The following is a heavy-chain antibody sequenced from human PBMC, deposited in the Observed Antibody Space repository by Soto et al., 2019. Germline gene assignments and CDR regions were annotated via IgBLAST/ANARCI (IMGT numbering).Heavy chain of an antibody. CDR1: GGSISNYY. J-gene: IGHJ3*02. D-gene: IGHD1-1*01. Sequence: QVQLQESGPGLVKPSETLSLTCTVSGGSISNYYWSWIRQPPGKGLEWIAYISSSGSTKYNPSLRSRVTISLDTSKNQFSLKSSSVTAADTAVYYCARLAPRDGDPKTVRAFDIWGQGTVVTVSS. CDR2: ISSSGST. CDR3: ARLAPRDGDPKTVRAFDI. V-gene: IGHV4-59*01.